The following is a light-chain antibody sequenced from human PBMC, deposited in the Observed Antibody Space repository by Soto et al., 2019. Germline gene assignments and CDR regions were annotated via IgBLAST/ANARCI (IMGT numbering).Light chain of an antibody. CDR1: SGSIASNY. CDR3: QSYDATNQV. Sequence: NFMLPQPHSVSESPGKTVIISCTRSSGSIASNYVQWYQQRPGSSPTTVIYEDNQRPSGVPDRFSGSIDSSSNSASLTISGVETEDEADYYCQSYDATNQVFGGGTQLTVL. CDR2: EDN. J-gene: IGLJ3*02. V-gene: IGLV6-57*01.